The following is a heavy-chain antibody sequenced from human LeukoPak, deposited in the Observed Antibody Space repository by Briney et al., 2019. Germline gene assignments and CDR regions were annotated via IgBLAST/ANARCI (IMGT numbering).Heavy chain of an antibody. J-gene: IGHJ5*02. CDR3: ARGHFWSDP. CDR1: GGSFSGYY. Sequence: SETLSLTCAVYGGSFSGYYWSWIRQPPGKGLEWIGEINHSGSTNYNPSLKSRVTISVDTSKNQFSLKLSSVTAADTAVYYCARGHFWSDPWGQGTLVTVSS. CDR2: INHSGST. V-gene: IGHV4-34*01.